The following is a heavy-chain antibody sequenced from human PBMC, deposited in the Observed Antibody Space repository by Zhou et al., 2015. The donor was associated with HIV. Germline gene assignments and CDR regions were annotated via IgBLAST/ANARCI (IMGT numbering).Heavy chain of an antibody. CDR2: TSHDEDIK. CDR1: GFPFKIYA. CDR3: ARDPTELVYYYYYMDV. D-gene: IGHD6-13*01. Sequence: QVHLVESGGGVVQPGRSLRLSCTASGFPFKIYAMHWVRQAPGQGLEWVAVTSHDEDIKVYADSVKGRFTISRDNSKNTLYLQMNSLRAEDTAVYYCARDPTELVYYYYYMDVWGKGTTVTVSS. J-gene: IGHJ6*03. V-gene: IGHV3-30-3*01.